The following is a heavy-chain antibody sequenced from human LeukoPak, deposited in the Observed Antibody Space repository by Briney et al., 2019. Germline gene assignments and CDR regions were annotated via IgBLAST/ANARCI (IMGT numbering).Heavy chain of an antibody. Sequence: GASVKVSCTASGYTFTGYYMHWVRQAPGQGLEWMGWINPNSGGTNYAQKFQGRVTMTRDTSISTAYMELSRLRSDDTAVYYCARRTKRGHWFDPWGQGTLVTVSS. CDR2: INPNSGGT. V-gene: IGHV1-2*02. J-gene: IGHJ5*02. D-gene: IGHD3-16*01. CDR3: ARRTKRGHWFDP. CDR1: GYTFTGYY.